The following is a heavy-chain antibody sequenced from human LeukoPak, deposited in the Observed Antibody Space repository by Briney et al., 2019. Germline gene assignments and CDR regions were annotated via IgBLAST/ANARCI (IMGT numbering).Heavy chain of an antibody. CDR3: ARYRGYSGYDRIDY. V-gene: IGHV3-21*01. Sequence: GGSLRLSCAASGFTFSSYSMNRVRQAPGKGLEWVSSISSSSSYIYYADSVKGRFTISRDNAKNSLYLQMNSLRAEDTAVYYCARYRGYSGYDRIDYWGQGTLVTVSS. J-gene: IGHJ4*02. CDR1: GFTFSSYS. D-gene: IGHD5-12*01. CDR2: ISSSSSYI.